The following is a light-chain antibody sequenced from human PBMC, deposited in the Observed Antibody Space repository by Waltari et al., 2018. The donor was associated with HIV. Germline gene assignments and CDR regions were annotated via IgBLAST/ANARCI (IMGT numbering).Light chain of an antibody. Sequence: QSVLTQPPSVSAAPGQKVTFSCSGSTSNSGKNLVSGYQPLPEAAPKLIIYDNNNRPSGVPDRFSGSKSATSATLAITGLQTGDEADYYCGTWDSSVSAGVFGGGTKLTVL. V-gene: IGLV1-51*01. J-gene: IGLJ2*01. CDR1: TSNSGKNL. CDR2: DNN. CDR3: GTWDSSVSAGV.